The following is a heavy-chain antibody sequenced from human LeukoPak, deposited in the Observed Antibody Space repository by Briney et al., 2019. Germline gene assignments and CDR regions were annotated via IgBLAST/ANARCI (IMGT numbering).Heavy chain of an antibody. J-gene: IGHJ4*02. V-gene: IGHV4-59*08. CDR3: ARLGDGPHDDY. CDR2: IYSGGTT. CDR1: GGSINGLY. Sequence: SETLSLTWTVSGGSINGLYWSWIRQPPGKGLEWIGYIYSGGTTNYNPSLKSRVTISVDTSNNQFSLKLTSVTAADTAVYYCARLGDGPHDDYWGQGTLVTVSS. D-gene: IGHD1-14*01.